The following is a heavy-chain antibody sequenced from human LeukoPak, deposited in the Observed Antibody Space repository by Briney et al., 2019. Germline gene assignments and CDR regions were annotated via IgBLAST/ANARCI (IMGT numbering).Heavy chain of an antibody. CDR2: ISSSSSYI. D-gene: IGHD3-10*01. CDR3: ARITMVRGVLYYYYYMDV. CDR1: GFTFSSYS. V-gene: IGHV3-21*01. Sequence: GGSLRLSCAASGFTFSSYSMNWVRQAPGKGLEWVSSISSSSSYIYYADSVKGRFTISRDNAKNSLYLQMNSLRAEDTAVYYCARITMVRGVLYYYYYMDVWGKGTTVTVSS. J-gene: IGHJ6*03.